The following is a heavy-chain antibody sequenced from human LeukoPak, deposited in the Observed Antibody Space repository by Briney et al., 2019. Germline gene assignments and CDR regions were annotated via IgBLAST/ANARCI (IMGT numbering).Heavy chain of an antibody. J-gene: IGHJ4*02. V-gene: IGHV4-59*01. CDR1: VGSISSYY. CDR3: ARGAMATISPFDY. Sequence: SETLSLTCTVSVGSISSYYWSWPRQPPGKGLEWIGYIYYSGSTNYNPSLKSRVTISVETSKNQFSLKLSSVTAADTAVYCCARGAMATISPFDYWGQGTLVTVSS. CDR2: IYYSGST. D-gene: IGHD5-24*01.